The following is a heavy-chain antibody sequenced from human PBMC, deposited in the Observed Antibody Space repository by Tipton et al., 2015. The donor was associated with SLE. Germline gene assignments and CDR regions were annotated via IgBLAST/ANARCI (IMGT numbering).Heavy chain of an antibody. Sequence: SLRLSCAASGFTFSSYAMHWVRQAPGKGLEWVAVISYDGSNKYYADSVKGRFTISRDNAKNSLYLQMNSLRAEDTAVYYCARGLIAAAAKNYWGQGTLVTVSS. D-gene: IGHD6-13*01. CDR1: GFTFSSYA. CDR3: ARGLIAAAAKNY. V-gene: IGHV3-30-3*01. CDR2: ISYDGSNK. J-gene: IGHJ4*02.